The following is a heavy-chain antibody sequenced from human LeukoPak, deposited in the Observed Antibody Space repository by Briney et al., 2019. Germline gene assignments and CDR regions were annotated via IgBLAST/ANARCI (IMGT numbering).Heavy chain of an antibody. V-gene: IGHV4-39*07. CDR2: VYHTGST. D-gene: IGHD5-24*01. CDR1: GGSISSSSNY. J-gene: IGHJ3*01. Sequence: SETLSLTCTVSGGSISSSSNYWGWIRQPPGKVLEWIGNVYHTGSTHYNPSLKSRVTISMDTSRNQFSLKLHSVTAADTAVYYCAREKSPERKTWLQLGAFDVWGQGTVVTVSS. CDR3: AREKSPERKTWLQLGAFDV.